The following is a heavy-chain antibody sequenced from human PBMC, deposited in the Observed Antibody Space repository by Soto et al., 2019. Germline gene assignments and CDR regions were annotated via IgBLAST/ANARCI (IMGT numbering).Heavy chain of an antibody. D-gene: IGHD5-18*01. CDR1: GFIFSSHW. CDR3: ARGYNIDS. Sequence: GSLRLSCAASGFIFSSHWMTWVRQAPGKGLEWVANIKQSGSETYYVDSVKGRFTISRDDAKNSLYLQMNTLRVEDTAVYYCARGYNIDSWGQGTLVTVSS. V-gene: IGHV3-7*03. J-gene: IGHJ5*01. CDR2: IKQSGSET.